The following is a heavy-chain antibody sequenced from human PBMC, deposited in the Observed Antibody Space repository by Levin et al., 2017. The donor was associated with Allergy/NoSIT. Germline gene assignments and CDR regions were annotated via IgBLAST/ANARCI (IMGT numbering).Heavy chain of an antibody. D-gene: IGHD4-17*01. J-gene: IGHJ6*02. V-gene: IGHV3-30-3*01. Sequence: GGSLRLSCAASGFTFSSYAMHWVRQAPGKGLEWVAVISYDGSNKYYADSVKGRFTISRDNSKNTLYLQMNSLRAEDTAVYYCARDRVETTTVTTPYYYYYYGMDVWGQGTTVTVSS. CDR3: ARDRVETTTVTTPYYYYYYGMDV. CDR1: GFTFSSYA. CDR2: ISYDGSNK.